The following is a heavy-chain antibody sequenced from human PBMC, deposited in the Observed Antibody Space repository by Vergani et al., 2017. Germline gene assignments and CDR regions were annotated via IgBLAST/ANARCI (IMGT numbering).Heavy chain of an antibody. V-gene: IGHV3-48*01. Sequence: DVQLVESGGGLVQPGGSLRLSCAASGFTFSTYSMNWVRQAPGKGLEWVSYISSSSATIYYADSVKGRFTISRDNAKNSLYLQMNSLRAEDTAVYYCARGGDAFDIWGQGTMVTVSS. CDR2: ISSSSATI. D-gene: IGHD3-10*01. CDR3: ARGGDAFDI. J-gene: IGHJ3*02. CDR1: GFTFSTYS.